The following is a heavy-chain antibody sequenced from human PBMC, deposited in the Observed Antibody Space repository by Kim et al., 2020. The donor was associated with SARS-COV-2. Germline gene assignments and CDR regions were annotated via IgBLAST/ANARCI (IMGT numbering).Heavy chain of an antibody. Sequence: GGSLRLSCAASGFTFSSYAMSWVRQAPGKGLEWVSAISGSGGSTYYADSVKGRFTISRDNSKNTLYLQMNSLRAEDTAVYYCAKAARIFGVVILYYFDYWGQGTLVTVSS. V-gene: IGHV3-23*01. CDR3: AKAARIFGVVILYYFDY. D-gene: IGHD3-3*01. CDR2: ISGSGGST. CDR1: GFTFSSYA. J-gene: IGHJ4*02.